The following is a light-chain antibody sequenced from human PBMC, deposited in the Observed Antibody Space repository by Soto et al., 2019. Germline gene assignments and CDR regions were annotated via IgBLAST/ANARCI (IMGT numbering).Light chain of an antibody. Sequence: QSALTQPASVSGSPGQSVTIYCTGTSSDVGSYNLVSWYQQHPGKAPKLMIYEGSKRPSGVSNRFSGPKSGNTASLTISGLQAEDEADYYCCSYAGSSTSYVFGTGTKVTVL. CDR2: EGS. CDR1: SSDVGSYNL. CDR3: CSYAGSSTSYV. V-gene: IGLV2-23*01. J-gene: IGLJ1*01.